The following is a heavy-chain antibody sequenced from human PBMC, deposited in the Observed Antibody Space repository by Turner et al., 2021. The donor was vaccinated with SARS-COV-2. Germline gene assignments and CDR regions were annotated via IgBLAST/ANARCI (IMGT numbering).Heavy chain of an antibody. CDR1: AFTFSSYA. CDR2: ISYDGSNR. J-gene: IGHJ4*02. CDR3: ARDGQSITMVRGVISPPFDY. Sequence: HVQLVESRGGVVQSGRSLRLSCPASAFTFSSYAVHWVRQGPGKGLEWVADISYDGSNRYAADSVKCRFTISRDNAKNTLYLQMNSLRAEDTAVYDCARDGQSITMVRGVISPPFDYWGQGTLVTVSS. V-gene: IGHV3-30-3*01. D-gene: IGHD3-10*01.